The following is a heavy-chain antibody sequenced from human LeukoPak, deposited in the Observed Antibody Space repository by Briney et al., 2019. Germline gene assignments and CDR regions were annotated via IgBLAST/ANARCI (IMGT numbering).Heavy chain of an antibody. D-gene: IGHD4-17*01. CDR1: GGSIRSYY. Sequence: SETLSLTCTVSGGSIRSYYWSWIRQPPGKGLEWIGYIYYSGSTNYNPSLKSRVSISVDTSKNQFSLKLSSVTAADTAVYYCARTGSTVTMLYPFDHWGQGTLVTGSS. J-gene: IGHJ4*02. V-gene: IGHV4-59*01. CDR2: IYYSGST. CDR3: ARTGSTVTMLYPFDH.